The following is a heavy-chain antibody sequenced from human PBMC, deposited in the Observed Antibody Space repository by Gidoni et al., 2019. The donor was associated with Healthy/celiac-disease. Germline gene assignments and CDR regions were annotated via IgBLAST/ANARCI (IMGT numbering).Heavy chain of an antibody. D-gene: IGHD3-22*01. Sequence: EVQLVESGGGLVQPGGSLRLSCAASGFTFSSYSMNWVRQAPGKGLEWVSYISSSSSTIYYADSVKGRFTISRDNAKNSLYLQMNSLRDEDTAVYYCARDSYYDSSGYYYWYFDLWGRGTLVTVSS. J-gene: IGHJ2*01. CDR2: ISSSSSTI. CDR1: GFTFSSYS. CDR3: ARDSYYDSSGYYYWYFDL. V-gene: IGHV3-48*02.